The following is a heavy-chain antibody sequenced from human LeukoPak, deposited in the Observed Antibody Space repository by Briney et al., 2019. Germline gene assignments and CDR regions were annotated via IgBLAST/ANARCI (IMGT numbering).Heavy chain of an antibody. CDR3: AKDLGDGYASDY. D-gene: IGHD5-24*01. CDR2: IRYDGSNK. Sequence: GGSLRLSCAASGFTFSSYGMHWVRQAPGKGLEWVVFIRYDGSNKYYADSVKGRFTISRDNSKNTLYLQMNSLRAEDTAVYYCAKDLGDGYASDYWGQGTLVTVSS. CDR1: GFTFSSYG. J-gene: IGHJ4*02. V-gene: IGHV3-30*02.